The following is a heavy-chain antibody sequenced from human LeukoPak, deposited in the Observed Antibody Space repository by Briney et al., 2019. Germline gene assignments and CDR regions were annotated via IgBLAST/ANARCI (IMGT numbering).Heavy chain of an antibody. CDR1: GYTFTSFY. J-gene: IGHJ4*02. CDR2: INPFDGTT. V-gene: IGHV1-46*01. CDR3: ARGPTGDFDY. Sequence: ASVKVSCKASGYTFTSFYMHWVRQAPRQGLEWMGIINPFDGTTTYAQSFQDRVTMTRDMSTRTVFLEVNSLRFEDTAVYYCARGPTGDFDYWGQGTLVTVSS. D-gene: IGHD7-27*01.